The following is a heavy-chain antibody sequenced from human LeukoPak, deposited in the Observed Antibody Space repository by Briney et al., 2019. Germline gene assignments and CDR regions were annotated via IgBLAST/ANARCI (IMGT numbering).Heavy chain of an antibody. V-gene: IGHV3-30*18. CDR1: GFTFSSYG. D-gene: IGHD2-8*01. CDR2: ISYDGSNK. J-gene: IGHJ6*02. CDR3: AKDNGGYQSYYYYYGMDV. Sequence: VGSLRLSCAASGFTFSSYGMHWVRQAPGKGLEWVAVISYDGSNKYYADSVKGRFATSRDNSKNTLYLQMNSLRAEDTAVYYCAKDNGGYQSYYYYYGMDVWGQGTTVTVSS.